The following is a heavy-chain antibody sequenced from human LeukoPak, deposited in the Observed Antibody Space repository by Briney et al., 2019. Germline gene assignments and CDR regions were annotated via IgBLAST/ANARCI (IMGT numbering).Heavy chain of an antibody. CDR3: ARDFPRDNYSFYF. Sequence: PGGSLRLSCAASGFTFSSYSMNWVRQAPGKGLEWVSSISSSSRYIYYADSVKGRFTISRDNAKNSLYLQMNRLRAEDTAVYYCARDFPRDNYSFYFWGQGTMVTVSS. CDR1: GFTFSSYS. D-gene: IGHD5-24*01. V-gene: IGHV3-21*01. CDR2: ISSSSRYI. J-gene: IGHJ3*01.